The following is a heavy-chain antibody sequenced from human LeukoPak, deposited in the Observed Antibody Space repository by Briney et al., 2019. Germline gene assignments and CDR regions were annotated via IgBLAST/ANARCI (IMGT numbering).Heavy chain of an antibody. CDR3: ARLSITMIVVAN. J-gene: IGHJ4*02. V-gene: IGHV4-39*07. CDR1: GGSISSSSYY. Sequence: PSETLSLTCTVSGGSISSSSYYWGCIRQPPGKGLEWIGSIYYSGSTYYNPSLKSRVTISVDTSKNQFSLKLSSVTAADTAVYYCARLSITMIVVANWGQGTLVTVSS. D-gene: IGHD3-22*01. CDR2: IYYSGST.